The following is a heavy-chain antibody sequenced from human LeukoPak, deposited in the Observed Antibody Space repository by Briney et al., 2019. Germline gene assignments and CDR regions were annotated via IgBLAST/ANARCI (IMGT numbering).Heavy chain of an antibody. Sequence: SSETLSLTCTVSGGSISSNDYYWGWIRQPPGKGLEWIGYIYYSGSTNYNPSLKSRVTISVDTSKNQFSLKLSSVTAADTAVYYCARNDLSPDDYGDYYYGMDVWGQGTTVTVSS. D-gene: IGHD4-17*01. V-gene: IGHV4-61*05. CDR2: IYYSGST. CDR1: GGSISSNDYY. CDR3: ARNDLSPDDYGDYYYGMDV. J-gene: IGHJ6*02.